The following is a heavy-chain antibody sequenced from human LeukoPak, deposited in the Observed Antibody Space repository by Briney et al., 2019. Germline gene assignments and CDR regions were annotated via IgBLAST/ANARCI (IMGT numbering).Heavy chain of an antibody. V-gene: IGHV4-59*01. CDR3: ARGEYGSSWYDY. D-gene: IGHD6-13*01. CDR1: GGSINNYY. CDR2: IYYSGNT. Sequence: PSETLSLTCTVSGGSINNYYWSWIRQPPGKGLEWIGYIYYSGNTNYNPSLKSRVTISVDTSKNQLSLKLTSVTAADTAVYHCARGEYGSSWYDYWGQGTLVTVSS. J-gene: IGHJ4*02.